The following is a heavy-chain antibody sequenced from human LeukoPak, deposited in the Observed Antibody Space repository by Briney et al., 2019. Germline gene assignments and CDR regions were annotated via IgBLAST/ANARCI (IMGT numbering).Heavy chain of an antibody. V-gene: IGHV1-46*01. Sequence: ASVKVSCKASGYTFTSYYMHWVRQAPGQGLEWMGIINPSGGSTSYAQKFQGRVTMTRDMSTSTVYMELSSLRSEDTAVYYCARGGITGTTIGGVVDYWGQGTLVTVSS. CDR3: ARGGITGTTIGGVVDY. CDR2: INPSGGST. D-gene: IGHD1-7*01. CDR1: GYTFTSYY. J-gene: IGHJ4*02.